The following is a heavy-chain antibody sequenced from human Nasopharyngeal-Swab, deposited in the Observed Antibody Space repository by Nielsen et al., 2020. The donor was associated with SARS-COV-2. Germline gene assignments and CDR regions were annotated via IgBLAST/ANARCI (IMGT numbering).Heavy chain of an antibody. J-gene: IGHJ4*02. CDR1: GFTFSSAW. CDR3: AKEMGLVGGIANSLFDY. V-gene: IGHV3-23*01. Sequence: GESLKISCAASGFTFSSAWMSWVRQAPGKGLEWVSSISGNTFTTYYTNSVKGRFTISRDNSKNTLSLQMNSLRAEDTAVYYCAKEMGLVGGIANSLFDYWGQGTLVTVSS. CDR2: ISGNTFTT. D-gene: IGHD3/OR15-3a*01.